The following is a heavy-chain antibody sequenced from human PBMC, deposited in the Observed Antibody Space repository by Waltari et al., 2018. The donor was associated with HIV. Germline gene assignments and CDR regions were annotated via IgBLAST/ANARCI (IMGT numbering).Heavy chain of an antibody. D-gene: IGHD3-3*01. Sequence: QVQLVQSGAEVKKPGASVKVSCKASGYTFTSYDINWVRQATGQGLEWMGWMNPNSGNKGYAQKFQGRVTMTRNTSISTAYMELSSLRSEDTAVYYCARSSVSLRFLEWLPRGGEYAFDIWGQGTMVTVSS. CDR2: MNPNSGNK. V-gene: IGHV1-8*01. CDR3: ARSSVSLRFLEWLPRGGEYAFDI. CDR1: GYTFTSYD. J-gene: IGHJ3*02.